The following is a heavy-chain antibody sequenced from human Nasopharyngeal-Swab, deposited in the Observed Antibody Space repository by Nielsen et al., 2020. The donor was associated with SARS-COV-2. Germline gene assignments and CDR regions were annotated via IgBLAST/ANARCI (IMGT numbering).Heavy chain of an antibody. CDR1: GFPLTQHA. CDR2: ISSSSDDV. J-gene: IGHJ4*02. Sequence: GGSLRLSCAVSGFPLTQHAMSWVRQAPGRGLEWVSSISSSSDDVYDADSVRGRFTISRDNAKNSLYLQMNSLRADDTAVYYCARGRGVVLDHWGQGTLVTVSS. V-gene: IGHV3-21*01. D-gene: IGHD3-10*01. CDR3: ARGRGVVLDH.